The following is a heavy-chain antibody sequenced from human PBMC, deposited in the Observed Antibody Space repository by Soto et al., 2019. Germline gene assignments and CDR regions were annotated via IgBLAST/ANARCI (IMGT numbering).Heavy chain of an antibody. D-gene: IGHD5-12*01. CDR2: INPNSGGT. J-gene: IGHJ5*02. CDR1: GYTFTGYC. CDR3: ARVDSGYEPFDP. Sequence: ASVKVSCKASGYTFTGYCMHWVRQAPGQGLEWMGWINPNSGGTNYAQKFQGRVTMTRDTSISTAYMELSRLRSDDTAVYYCARVDSGYEPFDPWGQGTLVTVSS. V-gene: IGHV1-2*02.